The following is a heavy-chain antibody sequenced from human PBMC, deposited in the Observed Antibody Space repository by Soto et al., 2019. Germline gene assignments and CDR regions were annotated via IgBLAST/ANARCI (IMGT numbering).Heavy chain of an antibody. D-gene: IGHD2-15*01. CDR3: AGSGGSFFALIDY. J-gene: IGHJ4*02. CDR2: IYYSGST. V-gene: IGHV4-59*01. CDR1: GGSISSYY. Sequence: SETLSLTCTVSGGSISSYYWSWIRQPPGKRLEWIGYIYYSGSTNYNPSLKSRVTISVDTSRNQFSLKLSSVTAADTAVYYCAGSGGSFFALIDYWGQGTLVTVSS.